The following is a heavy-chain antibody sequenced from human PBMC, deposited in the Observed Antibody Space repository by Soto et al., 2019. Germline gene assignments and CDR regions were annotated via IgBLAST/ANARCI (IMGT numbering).Heavy chain of an antibody. CDR2: MYYNSGDT. Sequence: QVQLQESGPGLVKPSETLSLTCAVSGVSISSSYWSWIRQPPGKGLEWIAYMYYNSGDTNYNPSLKSRVTISLDTSKNQFSLKLNSVTAADTAVYYCASHNYDILAGFYNAFDIWGQGTMVTVSS. V-gene: IGHV4-59*08. CDR3: ASHNYDILAGFYNAFDI. J-gene: IGHJ3*02. CDR1: GVSISSSY. D-gene: IGHD3-9*01.